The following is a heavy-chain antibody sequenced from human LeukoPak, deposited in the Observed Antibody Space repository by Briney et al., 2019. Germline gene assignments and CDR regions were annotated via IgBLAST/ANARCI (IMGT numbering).Heavy chain of an antibody. CDR2: MNPNSGNT. CDR3: AREPYDSSGPYYFDY. Sequence: ASVKVSCKASGYTFTSYDINWVRQATGQGLEWMGWMNPNSGNTGYAQKFQGRVTITRNTSISTAYMELSSLRSEDTAVYYCAREPYDSSGPYYFDYWGQGTLVTVSS. J-gene: IGHJ4*02. D-gene: IGHD3-22*01. V-gene: IGHV1-8*03. CDR1: GYTFTSYD.